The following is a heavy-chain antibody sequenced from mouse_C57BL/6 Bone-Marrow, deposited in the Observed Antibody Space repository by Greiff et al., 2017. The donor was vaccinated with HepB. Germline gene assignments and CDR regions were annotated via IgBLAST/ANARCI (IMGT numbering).Heavy chain of an antibody. CDR1: GYTFTSYW. CDR2: IHPNSGST. J-gene: IGHJ4*01. D-gene: IGHD1-1*01. CDR3: ATDPITTVVATNAMDY. V-gene: IGHV1-64*01. Sequence: QVQLQQPGAELVKPGASVKLSCKASGYTFTSYWMHWVNQRPGQGLEWIGLIHPNSGSTNYNERFKSKATLTVDKSSSTAYMQLSSLTSEDSAVYYCATDPITTVVATNAMDYWGQGASVTVSS.